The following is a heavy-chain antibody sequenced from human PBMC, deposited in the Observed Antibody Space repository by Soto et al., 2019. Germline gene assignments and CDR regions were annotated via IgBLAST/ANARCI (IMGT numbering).Heavy chain of an antibody. Sequence: EVQLLESGGGLVQPGGSLRLSCTASGFTFISDAMSWVRQAPGKGLEWVSAISGSVGSTFYADSLKGRFTISRDNSKNTLYLQMNSLRAEDTAVYYCAKDKGSLGSGSYGIFDYWGQGTLGTVSS. CDR2: ISGSVGST. D-gene: IGHD3-10*02. V-gene: IGHV3-23*01. J-gene: IGHJ4*02. CDR1: GFTFISDA. CDR3: AKDKGSLGSGSYGIFDY.